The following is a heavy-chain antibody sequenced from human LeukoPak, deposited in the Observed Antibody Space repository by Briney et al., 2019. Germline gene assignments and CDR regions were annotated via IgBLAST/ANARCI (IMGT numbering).Heavy chain of an antibody. CDR1: GFTFTNYV. V-gene: IGHV3-23*01. J-gene: IGHJ4*02. D-gene: IGHD3-3*01. CDR3: AKGGQRFLEWLATGY. Sequence: GESLRLSCAASGFTFTNYVMNWVRQAPGKGLEWVSAISGSGGSTYYADSVKGRFTISRDNSKNTLYLQMNSLRAEDTAVYYCAKGGQRFLEWLATGYWGQGTLVTVSS. CDR2: ISGSGGST.